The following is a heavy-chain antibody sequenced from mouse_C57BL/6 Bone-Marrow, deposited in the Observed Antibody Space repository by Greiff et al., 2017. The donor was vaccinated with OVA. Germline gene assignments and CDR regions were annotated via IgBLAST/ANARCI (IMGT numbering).Heavy chain of an antibody. CDR1: GYTFTSYT. V-gene: IGHV1-4*01. CDR3: ASGGQYYFDY. J-gene: IGHJ2*01. Sequence: VQLVESGAELARPGASVKMSCKASGYTFTSYTMHWVKQRPGQGLEWIGYINPSSGYTKYNQKFKDKATLTADKSSSTAYMQLSSLTSEDSAVYYCASGGQYYFDYWGQGTTLTVSS. CDR2: INPSSGYT.